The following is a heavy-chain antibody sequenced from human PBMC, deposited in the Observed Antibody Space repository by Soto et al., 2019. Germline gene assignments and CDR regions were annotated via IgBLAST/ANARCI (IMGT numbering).Heavy chain of an antibody. D-gene: IGHD1-26*01. CDR3: ARDRWELTRYYYYYGMDV. V-gene: IGHV3-48*02. J-gene: IGHJ6*02. Sequence: GGSLRLSCAASGFTFSSYSMNWVRQAPGKGLEWVSYISSSSSTIYYADSVKGRFTISRDNAKNSLYLQMNSLRDEDTAVYYWARDRWELTRYYYYYGMDVWGQGTTVTVSS. CDR1: GFTFSSYS. CDR2: ISSSSSTI.